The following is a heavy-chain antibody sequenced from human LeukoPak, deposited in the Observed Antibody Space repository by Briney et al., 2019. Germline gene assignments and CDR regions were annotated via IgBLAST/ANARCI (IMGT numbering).Heavy chain of an antibody. Sequence: ETLSLTCTVSGGSTSSHYWSWIRQPPGKGLEWVANIKEDGSAKYYVDSVKGRFTISRDNAKNSLYLQMNSLRAEDTAVYYCAKDDEGYYWGQGILVTVSS. CDR2: IKEDGSAK. CDR1: GGSTSSHY. D-gene: IGHD3-3*01. CDR3: AKDDEGYY. J-gene: IGHJ4*02. V-gene: IGHV3-7*04.